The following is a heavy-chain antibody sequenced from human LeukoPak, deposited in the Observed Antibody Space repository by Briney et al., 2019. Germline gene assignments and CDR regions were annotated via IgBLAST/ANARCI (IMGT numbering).Heavy chain of an antibody. J-gene: IGHJ5*02. CDR3: ASSKGSSWPKKNWFDP. Sequence: VKVSCKASGGTFSSYAISWVRQAPGQGLEWMGGIIPIFGTANYAQKFQGRVTITTDESTSTAYMELSSLRSEDTAVYYCASSKGSSWPKKNWFDPWGQGTLVTVSS. CDR2: IIPIFGTA. V-gene: IGHV1-69*05. D-gene: IGHD6-13*01. CDR1: GGTFSSYA.